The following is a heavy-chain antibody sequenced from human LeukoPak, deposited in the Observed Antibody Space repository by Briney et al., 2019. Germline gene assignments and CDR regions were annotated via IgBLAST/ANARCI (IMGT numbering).Heavy chain of an antibody. V-gene: IGHV3-30*02. CDR3: ARDPYTYSSHFDI. D-gene: IGHD6-13*01. CDR1: GFTFSSYG. J-gene: IGHJ3*02. Sequence: QSGGSLRLSCAAPGFTFSSYGMHWVRQASGKGLEWVAFIRYDGSNKYYADSVKGRFTISRDNAKNSLYLQMNSLRAEDTAVYYCARDPYTYSSHFDIWGQGTMVTVSS. CDR2: IRYDGSNK.